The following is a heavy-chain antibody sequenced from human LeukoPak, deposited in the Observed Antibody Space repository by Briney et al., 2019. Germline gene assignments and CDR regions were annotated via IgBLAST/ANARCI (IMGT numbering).Heavy chain of an antibody. V-gene: IGHV4-39*07. J-gene: IGHJ3*02. CDR3: AGGLPTLRYFDRRGNAFDI. D-gene: IGHD3-9*01. CDR2: IYYSGST. Sequence: SETLSLTCTVSGGSISSSSYYWGWIRQPPGKGLEWIGSIYYSGSTYYNPSLKSRVTISVDTSKNQFSLKLSSVTAADTAVYYCAGGLPTLRYFDRRGNAFDIWGQGTMVTVSS. CDR1: GGSISSSSYY.